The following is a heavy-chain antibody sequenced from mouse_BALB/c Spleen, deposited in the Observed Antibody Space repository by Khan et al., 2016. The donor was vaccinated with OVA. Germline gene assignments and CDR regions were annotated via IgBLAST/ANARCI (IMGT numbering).Heavy chain of an antibody. Sequence: QVQLKESGAELANPGASVKMSCKASGYMFTSYWMHWVKQRPGQGLEWIGYINPSTGYTEYNQKFKDKATLTTDKSSSTVYMQLSSLTSEDSAFYYCTRRGLFGIFVYWGQGTLVTVSA. V-gene: IGHV1-7*01. CDR2: INPSTGYT. D-gene: IGHD1-1*02. CDR1: GYMFTSYW. J-gene: IGHJ3*01. CDR3: TRRGLFGIFVY.